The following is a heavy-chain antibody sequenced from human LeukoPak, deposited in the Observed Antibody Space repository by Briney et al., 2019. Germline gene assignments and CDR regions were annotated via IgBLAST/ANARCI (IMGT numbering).Heavy chain of an antibody. J-gene: IGHJ4*02. CDR1: GFTFNNYV. CDR2: VSGSGTGA. V-gene: IGHV3-23*01. CDR3: TRAFYSSGWHVDY. D-gene: IGHD6-19*01. Sequence: GGSLRLSCAASGFTFNNYVMSWVRQAPGKGLEWVSSVSGSGTGAFYADSVKGRFTISRDNSQNTLYLQMNSLKTEDTAVYHCTRAFYSSGWHVDYWGQGTLVTVSS.